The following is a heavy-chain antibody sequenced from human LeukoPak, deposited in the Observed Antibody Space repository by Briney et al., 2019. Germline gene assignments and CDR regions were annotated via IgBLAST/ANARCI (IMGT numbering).Heavy chain of an antibody. D-gene: IGHD5-24*01. CDR2: INWNGGST. J-gene: IGHJ5*02. V-gene: IGHV3-20*01. Sequence: GGSLRLSCAASGLTFDDYGMSWVRQAPGKGLEWVSGINWNGGSTGYADSVKGRFTISRDNAKNSLYLQMNSLRAEDTALYHCARVSEEMATAFFRFDPWGQGTLVTVSS. CDR3: ARVSEEMATAFFRFDP. CDR1: GLTFDDYG.